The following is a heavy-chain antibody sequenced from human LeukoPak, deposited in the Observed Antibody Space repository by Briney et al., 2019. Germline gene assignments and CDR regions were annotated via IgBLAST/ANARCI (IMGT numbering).Heavy chain of an antibody. D-gene: IGHD6-13*01. CDR3: ARGRIAAAAGFDY. CDR2: VNHSGST. Sequence: SETLSLTCAVYGGSFSGYYWSWIRQPPGKGLEWIGEVNHSGSTNYNPSLKSRVTISVDTSKNQFSLKLSSVTAADTAVYYCARGRIAAAAGFDYWGQGTLVTVSS. CDR1: GGSFSGYY. J-gene: IGHJ4*02. V-gene: IGHV4-34*01.